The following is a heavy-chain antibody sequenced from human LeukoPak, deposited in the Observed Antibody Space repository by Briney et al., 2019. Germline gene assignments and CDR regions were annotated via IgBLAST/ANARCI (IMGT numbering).Heavy chain of an antibody. CDR1: GYTFTTYG. Sequence: ASVKVSCKASGYTFTTYGISWVRQAPGQGFEWMGWINTYNGNTNYAHKFRGRVTMTTDTSTRTVYMEVRSLRSDDTAVYYCARDPADHGDLREDAYYYALDVWGQGTTVTVSS. CDR2: INTYNGNT. V-gene: IGHV1-18*04. CDR3: ARDPADHGDLREDAYYYALDV. J-gene: IGHJ6*02. D-gene: IGHD4-17*01.